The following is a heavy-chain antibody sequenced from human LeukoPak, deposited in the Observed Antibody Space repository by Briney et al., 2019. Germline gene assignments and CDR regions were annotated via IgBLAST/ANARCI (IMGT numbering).Heavy chain of an antibody. CDR2: VYYSGST. CDR3: ARHGNWEPFDY. CDR1: GASIRSSDYY. V-gene: IGHV4-39*01. D-gene: IGHD1-1*01. Sequence: SETLSLTCVLSGASIRSSDYYWAWIRQPPGKGLEWIGTVYYSGSTYYNPSLKSRLTISVDTSNNSVSLKVTSLTAADTAVYYCARHGNWEPFDYWGQGSLVTVSS. J-gene: IGHJ4*02.